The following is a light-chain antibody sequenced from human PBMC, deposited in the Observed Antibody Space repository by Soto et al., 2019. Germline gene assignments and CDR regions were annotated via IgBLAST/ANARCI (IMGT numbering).Light chain of an antibody. CDR1: SSDVGLYDF. CDR2: EVT. J-gene: IGLJ2*01. Sequence: QSALTQPASVSGSPGQSITISCTGASSDVGLYDFVSWYQQHPGKAPKLLIYEVTYRPSGVSSRFSGSKSGNTASLTISGLQAEDEADYYCASYTSSSTSVIFGRGTKLTVL. V-gene: IGLV2-14*01. CDR3: ASYTSSSTSVI.